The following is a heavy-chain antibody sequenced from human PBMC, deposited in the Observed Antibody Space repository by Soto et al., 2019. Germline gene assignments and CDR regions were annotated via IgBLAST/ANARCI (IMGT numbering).Heavy chain of an antibody. CDR2: ISSSSSYI. D-gene: IGHD3-10*01. Sequence: GSLRLSCAASGFTFISYSMNWVLQAPGKGLEWVSSISSSSSYIYYADSVKGRFTISRDNAKNSLYLQMNSLRAEDTAVYYCARDRDPYGSGSYNYWGQGTLVTVSS. J-gene: IGHJ4*02. CDR1: GFTFISYS. V-gene: IGHV3-21*01. CDR3: ARDRDPYGSGSYNY.